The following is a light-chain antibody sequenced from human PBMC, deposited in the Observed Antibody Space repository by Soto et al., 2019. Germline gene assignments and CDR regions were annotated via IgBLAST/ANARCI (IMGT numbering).Light chain of an antibody. CDR2: STN. CDR1: SGSVSISHY. J-gene: IGLJ3*02. Sequence: QAVVTQEPSFSVSPGGTVTLTCGLTSGSVSISHYASWYRQTPGQPPRTLIYSTNTRSSGVPDRFSGSILGSQAALTITGAQADEESIYYCVLYVANGIWVFGGGTKLTVL. V-gene: IGLV8-61*01. CDR3: VLYVANGIWV.